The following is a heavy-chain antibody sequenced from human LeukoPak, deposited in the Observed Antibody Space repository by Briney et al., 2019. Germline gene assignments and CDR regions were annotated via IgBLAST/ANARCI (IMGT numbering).Heavy chain of an antibody. V-gene: IGHV3-21*01. CDR1: GFPFSRYS. Sequence: KTGGSLRLSCAASGFPFSRYSMNWVRQAPGKGLEWVSSITSSSGYIHYADSVKGRITISRDNAKNSLYLQMNSLRAEDTAVYYCAREITSSSSFDSWGQGTLVTVSS. J-gene: IGHJ4*02. D-gene: IGHD6-6*01. CDR3: AREITSSSSFDS. CDR2: ITSSSGYI.